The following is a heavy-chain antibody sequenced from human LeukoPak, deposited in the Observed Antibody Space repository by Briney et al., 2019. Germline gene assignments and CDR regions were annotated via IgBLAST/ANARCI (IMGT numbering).Heavy chain of an antibody. D-gene: IGHD6-19*01. V-gene: IGHV3-21*01. CDR1: GFTFSSYS. J-gene: IGHJ4*02. CDR2: ISSSSSYI. Sequence: GGSLRLSCAASGFTFSSYSMNWVRQAPGKGLEWVSSISSSSSYIYYADSMKGRFTISRDNSKNTLYLQMNSLRAEDTAVYYCAKSIAVAGLAGGRTFDYWGQGTLVTVSS. CDR3: AKSIAVAGLAGGRTFDY.